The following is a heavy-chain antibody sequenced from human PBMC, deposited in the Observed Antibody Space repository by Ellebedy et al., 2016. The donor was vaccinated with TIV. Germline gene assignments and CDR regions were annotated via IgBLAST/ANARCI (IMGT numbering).Heavy chain of an antibody. Sequence: ASVKVSXXASGHTFTAYGIHWVRQAPGQGLEWMGWINTGNGNTKYSQTFQGRVTITTDTSSSTAYMELSSLRSEDTAVYYCATREWVDPMDVWGQGTMVTVSS. J-gene: IGHJ6*02. CDR2: INTGNGNT. D-gene: IGHD3-3*01. CDR3: ATREWVDPMDV. V-gene: IGHV1-3*04. CDR1: GHTFTAYG.